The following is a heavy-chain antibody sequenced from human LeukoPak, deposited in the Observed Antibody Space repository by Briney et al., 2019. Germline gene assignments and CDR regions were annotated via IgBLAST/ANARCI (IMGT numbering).Heavy chain of an antibody. V-gene: IGHV4-4*07. D-gene: IGHD2-2*01. Sequence: SETLSLTCTVPGGSISSYYWSWIRQPAGKGLEWIGRIYTSGSTNYNPSLKSRVTMSVDTSKNQFSLKLSSVTAADTAVYYCARDLALPYCSSTSCYDDYYYYGMDVWGQGTTVTVSS. CDR3: ARDLALPYCSSTSCYDDYYYYGMDV. J-gene: IGHJ6*02. CDR1: GGSISSYY. CDR2: IYTSGST.